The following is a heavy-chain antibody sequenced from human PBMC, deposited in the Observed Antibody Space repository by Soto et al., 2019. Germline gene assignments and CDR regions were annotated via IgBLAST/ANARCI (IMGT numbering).Heavy chain of an antibody. CDR2: MNPNSGNT. V-gene: IGHV1-8*01. CDR3: ARVTVRGVIIRVYYYGMDV. CDR1: GYTFTRYD. J-gene: IGHJ6*02. Sequence: VASVKVSCKASGYTFTRYDINWVRQATGQGLEWMGWMNPNSGNTGYAQKFQGRVTMTRNTSISTAYMELSSLRSEDTAVYYCARVTVRGVIIRVYYYGMDVWGQGTTVTVSS. D-gene: IGHD3-10*01.